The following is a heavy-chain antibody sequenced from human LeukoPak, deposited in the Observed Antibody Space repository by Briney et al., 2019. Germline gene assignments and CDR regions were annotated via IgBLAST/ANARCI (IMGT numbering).Heavy chain of an antibody. V-gene: IGHV3-15*01. CDR2: IKSKTDGGTT. CDR3: TTGFRITISGVVDDAFDI. J-gene: IGHJ3*02. CDR1: GFTFSNAW. D-gene: IGHD3-3*01. Sequence: PGGSLRLSCAASGFTFSNAWMSWVRHAPGKGLEWVGRIKSKTDGGTTDYAAPVKGRFTISRDDSKNTLYLQTNSLKTEDTAVYYCTTGFRITISGVVDDAFDIWGQGTMVTVSS.